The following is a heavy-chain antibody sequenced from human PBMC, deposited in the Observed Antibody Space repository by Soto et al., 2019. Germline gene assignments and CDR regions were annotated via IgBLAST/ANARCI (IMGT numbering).Heavy chain of an antibody. V-gene: IGHV4-59*08. CDR3: ARHDRIAVAARRGYYFDY. D-gene: IGHD6-19*01. J-gene: IGHJ4*02. CDR2: IYYSGST. CDR1: GGSISSYY. Sequence: PSETLSLTCTVSGGSISSYYGSWIRQPPGKGLEWIGYIYYSGSTNYNPSLKSRVTISVDTSKNQFSLKLSSVTAADTAVYYCARHDRIAVAARRGYYFDYWGQGTLVTVSS.